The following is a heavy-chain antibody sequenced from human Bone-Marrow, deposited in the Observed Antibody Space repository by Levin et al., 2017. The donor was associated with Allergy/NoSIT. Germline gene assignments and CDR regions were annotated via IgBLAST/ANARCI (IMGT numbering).Heavy chain of an antibody. D-gene: IGHD3-10*01. V-gene: IGHV2-5*02. CDR1: GFSLSATGEG. Sequence: SGPTLVKPPQTLTLTCAFSGFSLSATGEGVGWIRQPPGKALEWLALIYWDDDKRYSPSLQSRLIITKDTSNTQVVLTMTNMDPVDTATYYCVYRGRGAGSGSHYYSDSYMDVWGKGTPVTVSS. J-gene: IGHJ6*03. CDR2: IYWDDDK. CDR3: VYRGRGAGSGSHYYSDSYMDV.